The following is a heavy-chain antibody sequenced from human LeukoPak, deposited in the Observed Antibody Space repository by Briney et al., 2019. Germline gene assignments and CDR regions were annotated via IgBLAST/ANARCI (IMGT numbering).Heavy chain of an antibody. J-gene: IGHJ5*02. Sequence: ASVTVSCKASGYTFTSYYMHWVRQAPGQGLEWMGLINPSGGSTSYAQTFQGRVTMTMAMSTTTDYMDLSILRSEDTAVYYCARDNSVEDIAWWFDPWGQGTLVTVSS. CDR3: ARDNSVEDIAWWFDP. D-gene: IGHD4-23*01. CDR2: INPSGGST. CDR1: GYTFTSYY. V-gene: IGHV1-46*01.